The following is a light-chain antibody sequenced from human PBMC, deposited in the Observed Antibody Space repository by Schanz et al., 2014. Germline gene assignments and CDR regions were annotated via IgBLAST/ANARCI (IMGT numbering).Light chain of an antibody. J-gene: IGLJ1*01. CDR1: SSDVGGYNY. CDR3: SSYGGSHNYV. CDR2: EVS. V-gene: IGLV2-8*01. Sequence: QSALTQPASVSGSPGQSITISCTGTSSDVGGYNYVSWYQQHPGKAPRLMIYEVSKRPSGVPDRFSGSKSGNTASLTVSGLQAEDEADYYCSSYGGSHNYVFGTGTKVTVL.